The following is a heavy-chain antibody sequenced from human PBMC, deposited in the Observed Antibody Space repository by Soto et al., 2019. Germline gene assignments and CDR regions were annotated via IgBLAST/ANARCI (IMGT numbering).Heavy chain of an antibody. CDR3: ARENVLSYVDTAMVDYFDY. CDR2: ISGYKGDT. CDR1: GYTFNTYS. V-gene: IGHV1-18*01. D-gene: IGHD5-18*01. J-gene: IGHJ4*02. Sequence: QVQLVQSGAEVKKPGASVKVSCKASGYTFNTYSISWVRQAPGQGLEWMGWISGYKGDTHYAQKFQGRVTMTTDTSTSTAYMELRSLRSDDTAMYYCARENVLSYVDTAMVDYFDYWGQGTLVTVSS.